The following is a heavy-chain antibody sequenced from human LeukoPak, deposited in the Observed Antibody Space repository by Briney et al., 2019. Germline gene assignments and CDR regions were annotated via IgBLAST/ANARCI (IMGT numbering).Heavy chain of an antibody. CDR2: IYYSGST. J-gene: IGHJ5*02. V-gene: IGHV4-31*03. D-gene: IGHD3-3*01. CDR3: ARGGQITIFGVVTRPNWLDP. Sequence: NSSETLSLTCTVSGGSISSGGYYWSWIRQHPGKGLEWIGYIYYSGSTYYNPSLKSRVTISVDTSKNQFSLKLSSVTAADTAVYYCARGGQITIFGVVTRPNWLDPWGQGTLVTVSS. CDR1: GGSISSGGYY.